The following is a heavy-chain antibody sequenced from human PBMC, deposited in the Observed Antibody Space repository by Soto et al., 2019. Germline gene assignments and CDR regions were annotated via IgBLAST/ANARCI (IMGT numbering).Heavy chain of an antibody. J-gene: IGHJ4*02. V-gene: IGHV1-3*01. CDR1: GYTFTSYG. D-gene: IGHD1-7*01. CDR3: AKLLSVEDPEADFDY. CDR2: INAGNGNT. Sequence: QVQLVQSGAEVKKPGASVKVSCKASGYTFTSYGVHWVRQAPGQRLEWMGWINAGNGNTKYSQKFQGRVTITRVTSASTAYMELSSLRSEDTAVYYCAKLLSVEDPEADFDYWGQGTLVTVSS.